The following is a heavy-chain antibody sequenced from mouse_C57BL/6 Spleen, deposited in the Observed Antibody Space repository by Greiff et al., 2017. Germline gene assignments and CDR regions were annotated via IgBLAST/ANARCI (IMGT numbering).Heavy chain of an antibody. CDR2: IWSGGST. Sequence: QVQLQQSGPGLVQPSQSLSITCTVSGFSLTSYGVHWVRQSPGKGLEWLGVIWSGGSTDYNAAFISRLSISKDNSKSQVFFKMNSLQADDTAIYYCARNGDYDYEGFAYWGQGTLVTVSA. J-gene: IGHJ3*01. V-gene: IGHV2-2*01. CDR3: ARNGDYDYEGFAY. D-gene: IGHD2-4*01. CDR1: GFSLTSYG.